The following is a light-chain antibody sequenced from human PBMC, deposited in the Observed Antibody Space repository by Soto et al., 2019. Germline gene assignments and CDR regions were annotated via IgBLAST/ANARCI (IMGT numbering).Light chain of an antibody. CDR2: EVT. Sequence: QAVVTQPPSASGTPGQRVTISCSGSSSNIGDFPVNWYQHLPGAAPKLIISEVTKRPSGVPDRFSGSKSGNTASLTVSGLQPEDEAHYYCSSYSASNNFGVFGGGTKLTVL. V-gene: IGLV1-44*01. J-gene: IGLJ3*02. CDR1: SSNIGDFP. CDR3: SSYSASNNFGV.